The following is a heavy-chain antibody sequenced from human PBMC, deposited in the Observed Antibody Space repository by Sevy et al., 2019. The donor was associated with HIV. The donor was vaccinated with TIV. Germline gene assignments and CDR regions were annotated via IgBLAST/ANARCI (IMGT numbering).Heavy chain of an antibody. Sequence: SETLSLTCTVSGGSISSGGYYWSWIRQHPGKGLEWIGYIYYSGSTNYNPSLKSRVTISVDTSKNQFSLKLSSVTAADTAVYYCATCTSCYPGGRPYYYYYMDVWGKGTTVTVSS. D-gene: IGHD2-2*01. V-gene: IGHV4-61*08. CDR3: ATCTSCYPGGRPYYYYYMDV. J-gene: IGHJ6*03. CDR1: GGSISSGGYY. CDR2: IYYSGST.